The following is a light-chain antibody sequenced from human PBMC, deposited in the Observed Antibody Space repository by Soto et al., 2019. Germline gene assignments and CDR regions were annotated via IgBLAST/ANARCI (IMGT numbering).Light chain of an antibody. V-gene: IGKV3-20*01. Sequence: EIVLTQSPGTLSLSPGERATLSCRASQRVSSSYLAWYQQKPGQAPRLLIYGASSRATGIPDRFSGSGSGTDFTLTISRLEPEDVAVYYCQQYGSSPPWTFGQGTKVEIK. CDR2: GAS. J-gene: IGKJ1*01. CDR1: QRVSSSY. CDR3: QQYGSSPPWT.